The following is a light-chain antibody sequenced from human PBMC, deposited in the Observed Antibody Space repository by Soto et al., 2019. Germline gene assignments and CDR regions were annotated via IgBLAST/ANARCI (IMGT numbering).Light chain of an antibody. CDR3: QQYNSYSPT. CDR1: QSISSW. Sequence: DIQMTQSPSTLSASVGDRVTITCRASQSISSWLAWYQQKPGKAPKLLIYKASSLESGVPSRFNGSGSGTEYTLTISSVQPDDFATYSCQQYNSYSPTFGQGTKLEIK. V-gene: IGKV1-5*03. CDR2: KAS. J-gene: IGKJ1*01.